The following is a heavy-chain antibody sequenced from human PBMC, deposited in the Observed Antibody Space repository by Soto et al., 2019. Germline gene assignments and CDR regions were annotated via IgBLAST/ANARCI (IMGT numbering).Heavy chain of an antibody. J-gene: IGHJ4*02. CDR1: GGSISSGDYY. CDR2: IYYSGST. Sequence: QVQLQESGPGLVKPSQTLSLTCTVSGGSISSGDYYWSWIRQPPGKGLEWIGYIYYSGSTYYNPSLKSRVTISVDTSKNQFSLKLSSVTAADTAVYYCARERRGYIEGGYFDYWGQGTLVTVSS. D-gene: IGHD5-18*01. V-gene: IGHV4-30-4*01. CDR3: ARERRGYIEGGYFDY.